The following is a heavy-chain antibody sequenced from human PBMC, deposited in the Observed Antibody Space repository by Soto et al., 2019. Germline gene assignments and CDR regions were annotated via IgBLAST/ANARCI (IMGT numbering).Heavy chain of an antibody. J-gene: IGHJ6*03. D-gene: IGHD2-15*01. V-gene: IGHV1-8*01. CDR2: MNPNSGNT. Sequence: ASVKVSCTASGYTFTSYDINWVRQATGQGLEWMGWMNPNSGNTGYAQKFQGRVTMTRNTSISTAYMELSSLRSEDTAVYYCARGLARRYCSGGSCYPRPQVYYYYYYYMDVWGKGTTVTVSS. CDR3: ARGLARRYCSGGSCYPRPQVYYYYYYYMDV. CDR1: GYTFTSYD.